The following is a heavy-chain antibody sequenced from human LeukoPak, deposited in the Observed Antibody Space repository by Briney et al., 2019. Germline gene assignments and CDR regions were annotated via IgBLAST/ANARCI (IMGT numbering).Heavy chain of an antibody. J-gene: IGHJ4*02. CDR2: IYTSGST. Sequence: SQTLSLTCTVSGGSISSGSYYWSWIRQPAGKGLEWIGRIYTSGSTNYNPSLKSRVTMSVDMSTRQISLKLSSVTAADTAVYYCARAVGGDGSGSLWGPGTLVTVSS. CDR1: GGSISSGSYY. V-gene: IGHV4-61*02. D-gene: IGHD3-10*01. CDR3: ARAVGGDGSGSL.